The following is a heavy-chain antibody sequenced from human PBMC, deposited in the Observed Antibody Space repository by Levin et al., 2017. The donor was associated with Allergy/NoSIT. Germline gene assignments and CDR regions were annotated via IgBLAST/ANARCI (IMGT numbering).Heavy chain of an antibody. CDR1: GGSIRSYY. V-gene: IGHV4-59*01. D-gene: IGHD3-22*01. Sequence: SETLSLTCTVSGGSIRSYYWSWIRQPPGKGLEWIGYIHYSGSTNYNPSLKSRVTISVDTSKNQFSLKLSSVTAADTAVYYCARADSRGYFYFDYWGQGTLVTVSS. J-gene: IGHJ4*02. CDR2: IHYSGST. CDR3: ARADSRGYFYFDY.